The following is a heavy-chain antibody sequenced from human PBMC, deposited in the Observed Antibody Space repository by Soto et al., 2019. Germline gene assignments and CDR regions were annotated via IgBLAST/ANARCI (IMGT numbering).Heavy chain of an antibody. Sequence: PGGSLRLSCAASGFTFSGYAMTWVRQAPGKGLEWVSSITGMGTSTYYADSVKGRFIISRDNSKNTVSLQMNSLRADETAVYYCGKSPDGYYYTMDVWGQGTTVTFSS. CDR2: ITGMGTST. J-gene: IGHJ6*02. CDR3: GKSPDGYYYTMDV. CDR1: GFTFSGYA. V-gene: IGHV3-23*01.